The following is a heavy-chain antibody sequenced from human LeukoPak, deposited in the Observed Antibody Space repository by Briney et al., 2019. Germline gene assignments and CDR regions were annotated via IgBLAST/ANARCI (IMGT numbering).Heavy chain of an antibody. D-gene: IGHD3-10*01. CDR1: GFTFSSYS. V-gene: IGHV3-30*02. Sequence: PGGSLRLSCAASGFTFSSYSMNWVRQAPGKGLEWVAFIRYDGSNKYYADSVKGRFTISRDNSKNTLYLQMNSLRAEDTAVYYCASDYGSGSPPWYYYMDVWGKGTTVTISS. CDR3: ASDYGSGSPPWYYYMDV. J-gene: IGHJ6*03. CDR2: IRYDGSNK.